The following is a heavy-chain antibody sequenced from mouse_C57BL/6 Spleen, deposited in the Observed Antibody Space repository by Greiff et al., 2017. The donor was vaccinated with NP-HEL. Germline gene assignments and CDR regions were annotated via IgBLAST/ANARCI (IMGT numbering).Heavy chain of an antibody. J-gene: IGHJ4*01. V-gene: IGHV1-72*01. Sequence: QVQLQQPGAELVKPGASVKLSCKASGYTFTSYWMHWVKQRPGRGLEWIGRIDPTSGGTKYNEKFKSKATLTVANPSSPAYMQLSSLTSTDSAVLYCERSRGYDGGMDDWGKGTSVTVSS. D-gene: IGHD2-2*01. CDR2: IDPTSGGT. CDR1: GYTFTSYW. CDR3: ERSRGYDGGMDD.